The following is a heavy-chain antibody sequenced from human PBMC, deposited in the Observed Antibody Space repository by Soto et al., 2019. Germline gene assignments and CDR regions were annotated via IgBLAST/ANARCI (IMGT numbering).Heavy chain of an antibody. J-gene: IGHJ3*02. CDR1: GGSFSGYY. Sequence: SETLSLTCAVYGGSFSGYYWSWIRQPPGQGLEWIGEINHSGSTNYNPSLKSRVTISVDTPKNQFSLKVSSVTAADTAVYYCAGGLSRCWGPSSGDAFDIWGQGTMVTVSS. D-gene: IGHD3-16*01. CDR2: INHSGST. V-gene: IGHV4-34*01. CDR3: AGGLSRCWGPSSGDAFDI.